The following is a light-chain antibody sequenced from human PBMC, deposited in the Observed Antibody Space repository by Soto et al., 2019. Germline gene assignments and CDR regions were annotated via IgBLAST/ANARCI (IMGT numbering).Light chain of an antibody. CDR2: VAS. CDR3: QQYNNWPET. Sequence: DIVLTQSPGTLSLSPGERATLSCRASQSVSSNLAWYQQKPGQPPRLLIYVASTRATGIPARFSGSGSGTEFTLTISSLQSEDFAVYYCQQYNNWPETFGQGTKVDIK. V-gene: IGKV3-15*01. J-gene: IGKJ1*01. CDR1: QSVSSN.